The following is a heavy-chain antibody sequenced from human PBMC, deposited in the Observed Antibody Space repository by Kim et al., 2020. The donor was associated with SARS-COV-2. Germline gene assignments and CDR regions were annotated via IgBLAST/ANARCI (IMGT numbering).Heavy chain of an antibody. V-gene: IGHV1-69*13. CDR3: ARDSNLGLDTAMGNDY. CDR1: GGTFSSYA. CDR2: IIPIFGTA. J-gene: IGHJ4*02. Sequence: SVKVSCKASGGTFSSYAISWVRQAPGQGLEWMGGIIPIFGTANYAQKFQGRVTITADESTSTAYMELSSLRSEDTAVYYCARDSNLGLDTAMGNDYWGQGTLVTVSS. D-gene: IGHD5-18*01.